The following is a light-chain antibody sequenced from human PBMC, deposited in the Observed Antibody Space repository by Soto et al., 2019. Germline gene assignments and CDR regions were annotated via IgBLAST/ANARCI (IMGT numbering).Light chain of an antibody. CDR2: DTT. CDR1: TGDVTSGHY. Sequence: QAVVTQEPSLTVSPGGAVTLTCASSTGDVTSGHYPYWFQQKPGQAPRTLIYDTTNKHSWTPARFSGALLGGKAALTLSGAQPEDEADYYCFLSYSGARVFGGGTKLTVL. CDR3: FLSYSGARV. J-gene: IGLJ3*02. V-gene: IGLV7-46*01.